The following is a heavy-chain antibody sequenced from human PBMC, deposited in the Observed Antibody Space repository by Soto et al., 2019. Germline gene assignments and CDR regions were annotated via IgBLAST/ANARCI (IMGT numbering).Heavy chain of an antibody. V-gene: IGHV1-8*01. J-gene: IGHJ4*02. D-gene: IGHD3-3*01. CDR3: AREYDFWSGYYSYFDY. Sequence: QVQLVQSGAEVKKPGASVKVSCKASGYTFTSYDINWVRQATGQGLEWMGWMNPNSGNTGYAQKFQGRVTMTRNTSINTAYMELSSLRSEDTAVYYCAREYDFWSGYYSYFDYWGQGTLVTVSS. CDR1: GYTFTSYD. CDR2: MNPNSGNT.